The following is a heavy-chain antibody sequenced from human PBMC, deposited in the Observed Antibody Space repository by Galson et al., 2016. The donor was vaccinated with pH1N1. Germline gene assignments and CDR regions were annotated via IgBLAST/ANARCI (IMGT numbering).Heavy chain of an antibody. CDR2: MYPDDSDI. CDR1: GYSFSSYW. CDR3: ARYSGSFFFDY. V-gene: IGHV5-51*01. D-gene: IGHD1-26*01. Sequence: QSGAEVKKPGESLKISCQVSGYSFSSYWVAWVRQMPGKGLEWMAIMYPDDSDIKYSPSFEGQVTISADKSISTAYLQWSSLKASETAMYYCARYSGSFFFDYWGQGTLVTVSS. J-gene: IGHJ4*02.